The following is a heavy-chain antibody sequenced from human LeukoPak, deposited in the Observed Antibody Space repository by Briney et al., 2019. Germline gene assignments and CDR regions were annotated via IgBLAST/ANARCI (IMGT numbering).Heavy chain of an antibody. CDR2: ISSSSSTI. Sequence: PGGSLRLSCAASGFTFSSYSMNWVRQAPGKGLEWVSYISSSSSTICYADSVKGRFTISRDNAKNSLYLQMNSLRAEDTAVYYCATELLWFGELFRDFDYWGQGTLVTVSS. V-gene: IGHV3-48*01. CDR3: ATELLWFGELFRDFDY. CDR1: GFTFSSYS. J-gene: IGHJ4*02. D-gene: IGHD3-10*01.